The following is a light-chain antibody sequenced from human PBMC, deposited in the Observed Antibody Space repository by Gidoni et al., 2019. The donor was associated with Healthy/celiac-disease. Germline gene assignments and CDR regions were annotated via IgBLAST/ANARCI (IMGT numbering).Light chain of an antibody. J-gene: IGKJ4*02. CDR2: WAS. Sequence: DIVMTKSPASLAAVRGERATINCKSSQSVLYSSNNKNYLAWYQQKPGQPPKLLIYWASTRESGVPDRFSGSGSGTDFTLTISSLQAEDVAVYYCQQYYSTPQTFGGGTKVEIK. V-gene: IGKV4-1*01. CDR1: QSVLYSSNNKNY. CDR3: QQYYSTPQT.